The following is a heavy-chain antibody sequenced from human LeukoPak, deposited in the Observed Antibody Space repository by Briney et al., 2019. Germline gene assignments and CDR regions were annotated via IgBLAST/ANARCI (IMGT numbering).Heavy chain of an antibody. CDR1: GFTFSSYA. Sequence: PGGSLRLSCAASGFTFSSYAMSWVRQAPGKGLEWVSGISGGGGSTYYADSVKGRFNISRDNSKNTLHLQMNSLRAEDTAVYYCAKGGPNNVYYFDYWGQGTLVTVSS. V-gene: IGHV3-23*01. CDR2: ISGGGGST. J-gene: IGHJ4*02. CDR3: AKGGPNNVYYFDY. D-gene: IGHD1/OR15-1a*01.